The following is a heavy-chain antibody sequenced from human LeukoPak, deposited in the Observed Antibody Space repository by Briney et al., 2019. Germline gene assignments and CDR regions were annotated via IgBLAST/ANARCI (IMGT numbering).Heavy chain of an antibody. CDR1: GGSISSYY. V-gene: IGHV4-59*01. CDR2: IYYSGST. CDR3: ARHDYGDWFDP. J-gene: IGHJ5*02. D-gene: IGHD4-17*01. Sequence: SETLSLTYTVSGGSISSYYWSWIRQPPGKGLEWIGYIYYSGSTNYNPSLKSRVTISVDTSKNQFSLKLSSVTAADTAVYYCARHDYGDWFDPWGQGTLVTVSS.